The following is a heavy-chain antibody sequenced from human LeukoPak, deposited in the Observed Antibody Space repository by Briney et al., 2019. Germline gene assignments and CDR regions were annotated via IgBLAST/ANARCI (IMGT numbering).Heavy chain of an antibody. D-gene: IGHD3-10*01. CDR3: AKEEWGFGEFPLFMDV. Sequence: GGSLRLSCTVSGFTVSSNSMSWVHQAPGKGLEWVSAISGSGGSTYYADSVKGRFTISRDKSKNTLYLQMNSLRAEDTAVYYCAKEEWGFGEFPLFMDVWGKGTTVTISS. CDR1: GFTVSSNS. J-gene: IGHJ6*03. CDR2: ISGSGGST. V-gene: IGHV3-23*01.